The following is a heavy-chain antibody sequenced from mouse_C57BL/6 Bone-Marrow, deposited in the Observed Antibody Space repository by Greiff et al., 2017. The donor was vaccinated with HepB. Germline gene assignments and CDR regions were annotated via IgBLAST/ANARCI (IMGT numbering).Heavy chain of an antibody. V-gene: IGHV1-20*01. CDR3: ARGDSSRAWFAY. CDR1: GYSFTGYF. D-gene: IGHD3-3*01. J-gene: IGHJ3*01. Sequence: VQLQQSGPELVKPGASVKISCKASGYSFTGYFMNWVMQSHGQSLEWIGRINPNNGDTIYNQKFKGKATLTVDKSSSTANMELRSLTSEDSAVYYCARGDSSRAWFAYWGQGTLVTVSA. CDR2: INPNNGDT.